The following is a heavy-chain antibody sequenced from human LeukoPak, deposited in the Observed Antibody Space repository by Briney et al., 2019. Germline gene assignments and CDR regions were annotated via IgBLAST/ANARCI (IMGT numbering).Heavy chain of an antibody. V-gene: IGHV1-8*01. CDR2: MNPNSGNT. D-gene: IGHD2-15*01. CDR1: GYTFTSYD. CDR3: ASYCRGGSCLFYY. J-gene: IGHJ4*02. Sequence: ASVKVSCKASGYTFTSYDINWVRQGTGQGLEWRGWMNPNSGNTGYAQKFQGKVTMTRNTSICTAYMELSSLRSEGTAVYYCASYCRGGSCLFYYWGEGNPGTVSS.